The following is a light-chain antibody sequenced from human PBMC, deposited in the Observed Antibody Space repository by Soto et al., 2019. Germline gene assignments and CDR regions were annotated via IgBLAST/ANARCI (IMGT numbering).Light chain of an antibody. CDR3: QQYSGSPIT. CDR2: GAS. Sequence: VLTHSPGTMSLSPGERATLSCRASQRINTNYLAWYQQKPGQAPRLLISGASIRATATPDRFSGSGSGTDFTLTIARLEPEDSGVYYCQQYSGSPITFGQGTRLEI. V-gene: IGKV3-20*01. J-gene: IGKJ5*01. CDR1: QRINTNY.